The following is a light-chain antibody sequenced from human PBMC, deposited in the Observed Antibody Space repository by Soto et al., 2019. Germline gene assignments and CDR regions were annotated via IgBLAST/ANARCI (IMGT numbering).Light chain of an antibody. V-gene: IGKV1-39*01. CDR2: GAS. Sequence: DIQMTQSPSSLAASVGDSVTVTCRASQCVNKYLHWYQHKPGKAPRLLIYGASSLQSGVPTRFSGSGAGTYFTLTISSLQHEDFATYYCQQTYSIPGTFGRGTSVEIK. CDR3: QQTYSIPGT. CDR1: QCVNKY. J-gene: IGKJ1*01.